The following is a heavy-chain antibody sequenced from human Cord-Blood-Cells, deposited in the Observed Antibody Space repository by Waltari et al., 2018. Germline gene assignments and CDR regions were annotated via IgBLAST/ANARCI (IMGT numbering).Heavy chain of an antibody. J-gene: IGHJ4*02. CDR3: ARLSVVVPAVYFDY. CDR1: GGSFSGYY. CDR2: IKQSGST. Sequence: VQLQQWGAGLLKPSETLSLTCAVSGGSFSGYYCSWIRLPPGKGLWWIGEIKQSGSTTYNPSHKSRATISVDTSKNQFSLKLSSVTAADTAVYYCARLSVVVPAVYFDYWGQGTLVTVSS. V-gene: IGHV4-34*01. D-gene: IGHD2-2*01.